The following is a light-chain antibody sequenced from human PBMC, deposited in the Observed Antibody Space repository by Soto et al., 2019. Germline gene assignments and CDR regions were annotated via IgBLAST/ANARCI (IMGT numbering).Light chain of an antibody. CDR3: QQYDNSPPSST. CDR2: GAS. Sequence: EFVSTQSPGALCSAPRQRATLCCRSSRSVRNNYLAWYQQKRGQAPRFLLHGASSRATGIPDRSSGRGSGTDFTLNISRLEPEDFAVYYCQQYDNSPPSSTLGQGTRLEIK. J-gene: IGKJ5*01. V-gene: IGKV3-20*01. CDR1: RSVRNNY.